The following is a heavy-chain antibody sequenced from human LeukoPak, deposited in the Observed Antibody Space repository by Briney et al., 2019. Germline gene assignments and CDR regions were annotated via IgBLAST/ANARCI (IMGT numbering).Heavy chain of an antibody. J-gene: IGHJ3*02. CDR2: ISYDGSNK. Sequence: GRSLGLSCAASGFTFSSYAMHWVRQAPGKGLEWVAVISYDGSNKYYADSVKDRFTISRDNSKNTLHLQMNSLRAEETAVYYCARRGFGVAFDIWGQGTMVTVSS. CDR1: GFTFSSYA. D-gene: IGHD3-3*01. CDR3: ARRGFGVAFDI. V-gene: IGHV3-30*04.